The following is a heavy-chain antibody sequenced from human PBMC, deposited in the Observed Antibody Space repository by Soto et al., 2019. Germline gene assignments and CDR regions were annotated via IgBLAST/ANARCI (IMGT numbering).Heavy chain of an antibody. Sequence: GGSLRLSCAASGFTFSSYAMSWVRQAPGKGLEWVSAISGSGGSTYCADSVKGRFTISRDNSKNTLYLQMNSLRAEDTAVYYCAKDPHYYDSSGNRDYWGQGTLVTVSS. CDR3: AKDPHYYDSSGNRDY. CDR2: ISGSGGST. V-gene: IGHV3-23*01. D-gene: IGHD3-22*01. CDR1: GFTFSSYA. J-gene: IGHJ4*02.